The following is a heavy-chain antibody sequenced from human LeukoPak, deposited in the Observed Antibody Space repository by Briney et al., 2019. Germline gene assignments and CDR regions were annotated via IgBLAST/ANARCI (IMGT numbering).Heavy chain of an antibody. CDR2: IKQDGSEK. Sequence: PGGSLRLSCAASGFTFSSYWMSWVRQAPGKGLEWVANIKQDGSEKYYVDSVKGRFTISRDNAKNSLYLQMNSLRAEDTAVYYCAREGSGSYMEYYFDYWGQGTLVTVSS. CDR3: AREGSGSYMEYYFDY. J-gene: IGHJ4*02. CDR1: GFTFSSYW. D-gene: IGHD1-26*01. V-gene: IGHV3-7*01.